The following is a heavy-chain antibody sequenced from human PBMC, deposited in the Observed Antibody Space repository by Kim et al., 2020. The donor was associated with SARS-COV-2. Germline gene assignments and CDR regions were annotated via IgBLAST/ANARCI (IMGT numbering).Heavy chain of an antibody. V-gene: IGHV4-34*01. D-gene: IGHD4-4*01. CDR3: ARGDDYRGFDY. CDR2: INHSGST. Sequence: SETLSLTCAVYGGSFSGYYWSWIRQPPVKGLEWIGEINHSGSTNYNPSLKSRVTISVDTSKNQFSLKLSSVTAADTAVYYCARGDDYRGFDYWGQGTLVTVSS. CDR1: GGSFSGYY. J-gene: IGHJ4*02.